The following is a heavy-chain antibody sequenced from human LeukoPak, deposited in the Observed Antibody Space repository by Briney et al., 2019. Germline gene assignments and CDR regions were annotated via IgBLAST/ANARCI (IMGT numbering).Heavy chain of an antibody. Sequence: SETLSLTCTASGGSISSGSYFWGWIRQPPGKGLEWIGSIYYSGSTYYNPSLKGRVTISVDTSKNQFSLKLSSVTSADTAVYYCARGLSAIVHWGQGTLVTVSS. CDR3: ARGLSAIVH. CDR2: IYYSGST. CDR1: GGSISSGSYF. J-gene: IGHJ4*02. V-gene: IGHV4-39*01. D-gene: IGHD2-21*02.